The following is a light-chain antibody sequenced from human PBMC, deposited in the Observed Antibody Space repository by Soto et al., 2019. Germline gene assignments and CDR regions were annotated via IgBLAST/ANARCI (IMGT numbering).Light chain of an antibody. Sequence: QSVLPQPPSVSGAPGQRVTISCTGSSSNIGAGYDVHWYQQLPGTAPKLLIYGNSNRPSGVPDRFSGSKSGTSASLAITGLQAEDEADYYCQSYDTSLSAYVFGTGTKGTVL. CDR3: QSYDTSLSAYV. CDR1: SSNIGAGYD. CDR2: GNS. J-gene: IGLJ1*01. V-gene: IGLV1-40*01.